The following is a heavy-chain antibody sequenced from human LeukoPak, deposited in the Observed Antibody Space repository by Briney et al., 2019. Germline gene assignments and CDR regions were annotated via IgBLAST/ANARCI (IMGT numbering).Heavy chain of an antibody. J-gene: IGHJ4*02. Sequence: GGSLRLSCAASGFTFSSYAMSWVRQAPGKGLEWVSAISGSGGSTYYADSVKGRFTVSRDNSKNTLYLQMNSLRAEDTAVYYCARDDIVVVPAAISFDYWGQGTLVTVSS. CDR2: ISGSGGST. V-gene: IGHV3-23*01. CDR1: GFTFSSYA. D-gene: IGHD2-2*01. CDR3: ARDDIVVVPAAISFDY.